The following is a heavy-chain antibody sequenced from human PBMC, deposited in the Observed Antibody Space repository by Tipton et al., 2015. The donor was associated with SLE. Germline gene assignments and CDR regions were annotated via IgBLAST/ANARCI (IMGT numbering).Heavy chain of an antibody. D-gene: IGHD1-14*01. CDR1: GGSISGYY. J-gene: IGHJ6*03. Sequence: TLSLTCTVSGGSISGYYWSWIRQPPGKGLEWIAYIHSSGSTNYNPSLKSRVTISADTSKNQFSLKLSSVTAADTAVYYCARAGGGPYYYYYYMDVWGKGTTVTVSS. CDR3: ARAGGGPYYYYYYMDV. CDR2: IHSSGST. V-gene: IGHV4-59*12.